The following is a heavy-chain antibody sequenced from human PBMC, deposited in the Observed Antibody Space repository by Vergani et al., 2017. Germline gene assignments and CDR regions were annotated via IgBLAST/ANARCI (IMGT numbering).Heavy chain of an antibody. J-gene: IGHJ5*02. CDR1: GFSLSTSGVG. CDR2: LYWDDDK. Sequence: QITLTESGPTLVKPTQTLTLTCTFSGFSLSTSGVGVGWIRQPPGKALEWLALLYWDDDKRYSPSLKSRLTITKDTSKNQVVLTMTNMDPVDTATYYCAHSYSDIVVVPAASWFDPWGQGTLVTVAS. D-gene: IGHD2-2*01. V-gene: IGHV2-5*02. CDR3: AHSYSDIVVVPAASWFDP.